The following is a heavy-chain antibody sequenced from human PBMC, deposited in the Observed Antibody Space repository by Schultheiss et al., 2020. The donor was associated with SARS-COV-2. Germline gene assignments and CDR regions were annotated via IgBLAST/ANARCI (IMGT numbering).Heavy chain of an antibody. J-gene: IGHJ4*02. CDR1: GFTFSSYP. D-gene: IGHD3-22*01. Sequence: GGSLRLSCAASGFTFSSYPMHWVRQAPGKGLEWVTTISHDGSNKYYADSVKGRFTISRDNSKNTLYLQMNSLRAEDTAVYYCARDSDSSGYSSGDFDYWGQGTLVTVSS. V-gene: IGHV3-30*04. CDR2: ISHDGSNK. CDR3: ARDSDSSGYSSGDFDY.